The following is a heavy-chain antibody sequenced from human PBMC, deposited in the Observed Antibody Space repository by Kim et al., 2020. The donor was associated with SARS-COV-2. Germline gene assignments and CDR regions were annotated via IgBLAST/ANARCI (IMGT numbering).Heavy chain of an antibody. CDR3: ARADSGYDFSVDY. J-gene: IGHJ4*02. V-gene: IGHV4-59*01. D-gene: IGHD5-12*01. Sequence: YHPSLKSRVTISVDTSKNQFSLKLSSVTAADTAVYYCARADSGYDFSVDYWGQGTLVTVSS.